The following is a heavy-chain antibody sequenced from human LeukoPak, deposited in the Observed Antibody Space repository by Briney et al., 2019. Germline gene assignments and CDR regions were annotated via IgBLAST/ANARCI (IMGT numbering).Heavy chain of an antibody. CDR3: ASQREDFWSGYPNDY. D-gene: IGHD3-3*01. J-gene: IGHJ4*02. Sequence: SETLSLTCTVSGGSISSSSYYWGWIRQPPGKGLEWIGSIYYSGSTYYNPSLKSRVTISVDTSKNQFSLKLSSVTAADTAVYYCASQREDFWSGYPNDYWGQGTLVTVSS. V-gene: IGHV4-39*07. CDR1: GGSISSSSYY. CDR2: IYYSGST.